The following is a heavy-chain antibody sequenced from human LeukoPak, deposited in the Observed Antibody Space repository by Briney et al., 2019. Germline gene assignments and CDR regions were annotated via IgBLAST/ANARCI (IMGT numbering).Heavy chain of an antibody. CDR1: VYSFIRYS. CDR3: AREYVADSSPLFDY. V-gene: IGHV1-2*02. Sequence: ASVTVSFTPSVYSFIRYSMHWVGQARGQGGEGMGCINPNTGGTTYAQNFQGRVTMTRDTSISTAYMELSSLRSDDTAVYHCAREYVADSSPLFDYWGQGSLVTVSS. CDR2: INPNTGGT. D-gene: IGHD6-13*01. J-gene: IGHJ4*02.